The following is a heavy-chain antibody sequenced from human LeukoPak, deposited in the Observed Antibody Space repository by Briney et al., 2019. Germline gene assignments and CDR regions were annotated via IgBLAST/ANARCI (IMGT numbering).Heavy chain of an antibody. D-gene: IGHD6-13*01. J-gene: IGHJ3*01. Sequence: GGSLRLSCAASGFTFSNYWMHWVRQAPGKGLEWVSSISSSSSYIYYADSVKGRFTISRDNAKNSLYLQMNGLRAEDTAVYYCASPGPSSWYAFEVWGQGTMVTVSS. CDR3: ASPGPSSWYAFEV. V-gene: IGHV3-21*01. CDR2: ISSSSSYI. CDR1: GFTFSNYW.